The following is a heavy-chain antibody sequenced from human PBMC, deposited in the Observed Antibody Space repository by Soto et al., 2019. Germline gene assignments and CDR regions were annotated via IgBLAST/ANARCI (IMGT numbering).Heavy chain of an antibody. CDR2: IWYDGSNK. CDR3: ARGSYTSTFNYYYYGMDV. V-gene: IGHV3-33*01. J-gene: IGHJ6*02. Sequence: GGSLRLSCAASGFTFSSYGMHWVRQAPGKGLEWAAVIWYDGSNKYYADSVKGRFTISRDNSKNTLYLQMNSLRAEDTAVYYCARGSYTSTFNYYYYGMDVWDQGTTATVYS. CDR1: GFTFSSYG. D-gene: IGHD2-2*02.